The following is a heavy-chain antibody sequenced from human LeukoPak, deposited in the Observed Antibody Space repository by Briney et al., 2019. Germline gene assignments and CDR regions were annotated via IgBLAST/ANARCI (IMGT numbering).Heavy chain of an antibody. D-gene: IGHD3-10*01. Sequence: GGSLSLSCAASGFTFSGSALQWVRQASGKGLEWVGRIRSTANGYATAYAASVKGRFTISRDDSKNTAYLQMDSLKTEDTAVYYCTGNYYGSGSYADFDYWGQGTLVTVSS. CDR3: TGNYYGSGSYADFDY. CDR1: GFTFSGSA. J-gene: IGHJ4*02. CDR2: IRSTANGYAT. V-gene: IGHV3-73*01.